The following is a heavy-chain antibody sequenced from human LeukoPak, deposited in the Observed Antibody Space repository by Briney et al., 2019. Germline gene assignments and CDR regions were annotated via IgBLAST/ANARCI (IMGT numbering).Heavy chain of an antibody. J-gene: IGHJ4*02. V-gene: IGHV3-23*01. Sequence: GGSLRLSCAASGFTFSSYSMNWVRQAPGKGLEWVLAISGSGGSTYYADSVKGRFTISRDNSKNTLYLQMNSLRAEDTAVYYCAKGSEFNYDILTGYPYYFDYWGQGTLVTVSS. CDR3: AKGSEFNYDILTGYPYYFDY. CDR2: ISGSGGST. D-gene: IGHD3-9*01. CDR1: GFTFSSYS.